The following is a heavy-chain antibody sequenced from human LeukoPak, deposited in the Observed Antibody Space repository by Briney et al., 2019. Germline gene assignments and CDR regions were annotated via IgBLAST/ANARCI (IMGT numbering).Heavy chain of an antibody. CDR3: AMGSPDESLDY. D-gene: IGHD1-26*01. J-gene: IGHJ4*02. CDR2: INTDGSST. CDR1: GFTFSSYW. Sequence: GGSLRLSCAASGFTFSSYWMHWVRQAPGKGLVWVSRINTDGSSTRYADSVKGRFTISRDNAKNTLYLQMNSLRVEDTAVYYCAMGSPDESLDYWGQGTLATVSS. V-gene: IGHV3-74*01.